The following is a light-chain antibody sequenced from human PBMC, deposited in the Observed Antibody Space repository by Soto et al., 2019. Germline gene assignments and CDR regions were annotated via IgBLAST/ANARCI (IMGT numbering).Light chain of an antibody. Sequence: DIQMTQSTSALSASVGDRVIITCRASQYISNWVAWYQQKPGKAPKLLIYDASTLESGVPSRFTGSSSGTEFTLTISSLQPDDFATYYCQQYNIFSGTFGGVTNVDIK. CDR2: DAS. CDR1: QYISNW. CDR3: QQYNIFSGT. J-gene: IGKJ4*01. V-gene: IGKV1-5*01.